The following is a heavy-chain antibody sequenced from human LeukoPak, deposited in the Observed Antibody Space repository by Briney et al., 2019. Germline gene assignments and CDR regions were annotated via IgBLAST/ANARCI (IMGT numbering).Heavy chain of an antibody. CDR2: ISGSGGST. CDR1: GLTFSSYA. Sequence: PGGSLRLSCAASGLTFSSYAMSWVRQAPGKGLEWVSAISGSGGSTYYADSVKGRFTISRDNSKNTLYLQMNSLRAEDTAVYYCAKDSFRDTAMVYDYWGQGTLVTVSS. J-gene: IGHJ4*02. V-gene: IGHV3-23*01. CDR3: AKDSFRDTAMVYDY. D-gene: IGHD5-18*01.